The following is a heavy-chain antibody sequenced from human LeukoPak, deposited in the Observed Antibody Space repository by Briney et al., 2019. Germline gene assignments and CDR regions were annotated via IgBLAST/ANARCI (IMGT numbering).Heavy chain of an antibody. V-gene: IGHV4-4*09. CDR1: GLTFSNYA. CDR3: ARQGGTMVRGRFDP. D-gene: IGHD3-10*01. J-gene: IGHJ5*02. Sequence: GSLRLSCTASGLTFSNYATTWVRQAPGKGLEWIGYIYTSGSTNYNPSLKSRVTISVDTSKNQFSLKLSSVTAAGTAVYYCARQGGTMVRGRFDPWGQGTLVTVSS. CDR2: IYTSGST.